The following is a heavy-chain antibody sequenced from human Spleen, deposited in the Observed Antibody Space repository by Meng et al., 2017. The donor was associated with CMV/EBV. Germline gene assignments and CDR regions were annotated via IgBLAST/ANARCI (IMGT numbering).Heavy chain of an antibody. CDR1: GYTFTSYD. J-gene: IGHJ4*02. CDR3: ARGSILTGYYGFDY. V-gene: IGHV1-8*01. CDR2: MNPNSGNT. D-gene: IGHD3-9*01. Sequence: ASVKVSCKASGYTFTSYDINWVRQATGQGLEWMGWMNPNSGNTGYAQKFQGRVTMTRNTSISTAYMELSSLRSEDTAVYYCARGSILTGYYGFDYWGQGTLVTVSS.